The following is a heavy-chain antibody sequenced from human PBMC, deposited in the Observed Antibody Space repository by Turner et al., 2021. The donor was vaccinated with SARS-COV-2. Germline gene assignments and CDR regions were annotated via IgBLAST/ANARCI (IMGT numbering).Heavy chain of an antibody. Sequence: EVQLLESGGGLVQPGGSLRLPCAASGFTFSSYAMSWVSQAPGKGLEWVSTISGSGGSTYYADSVKGRFTISRDNSKNTLYLQMNSLRAEDTAVYYCAKSRGVLPMYYFDYWGQGTLVTVSS. CDR1: GFTFSSYA. V-gene: IGHV3-23*01. D-gene: IGHD3-10*01. J-gene: IGHJ4*02. CDR3: AKSRGVLPMYYFDY. CDR2: ISGSGGST.